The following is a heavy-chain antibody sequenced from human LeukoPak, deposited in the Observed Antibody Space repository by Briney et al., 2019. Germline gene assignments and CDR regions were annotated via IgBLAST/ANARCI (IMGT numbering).Heavy chain of an antibody. CDR1: GFTFSSYV. V-gene: IGHV3-30-3*01. CDR2: ISYDGSNK. CDR3: AREMTTRSYYYYYGMDV. J-gene: IGHJ6*02. D-gene: IGHD4-11*01. Sequence: PGGSLRLSCAASGFTFSSYVMHWVRQAPGKGLEWVAVISYDGSNKYYADSVKGRFTISRDNSKNTLYLQMNSLRAEDTAVYYCAREMTTRSYYYYYGMDVWGQGTTVTVSS.